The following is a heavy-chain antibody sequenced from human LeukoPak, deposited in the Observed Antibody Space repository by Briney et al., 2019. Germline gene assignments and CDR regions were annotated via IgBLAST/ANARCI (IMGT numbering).Heavy chain of an antibody. J-gene: IGHJ4*02. CDR2: LYSDGNT. V-gene: IGHV3-53*01. Sequence: GGSLRLSCAASGFTVITNDMTWGRQAPGKGLEWASVLYSDGNTKYADSVQGRFTISRDNSKNTLYLEMNSLSPDDTAVYYCARGVEPLAANTLAYWGQGTLVTVSS. CDR3: ARGVEPLAANTLAY. CDR1: GFTVITND. D-gene: IGHD1-14*01.